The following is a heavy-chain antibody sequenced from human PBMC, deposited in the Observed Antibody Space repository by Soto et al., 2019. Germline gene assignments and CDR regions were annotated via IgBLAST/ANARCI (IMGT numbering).Heavy chain of an antibody. CDR3: ARSLSSYGPVLFDY. D-gene: IGHD5-18*01. CDR2: IIPIFGTA. V-gene: IGHV1-69*13. Sequence: ASVKVSCKASGGTFSNYAISWVRQAPGQGLEWMGGIIPIFGTANYAQKFQGRVTITADESTSTAYMELSSLRSEDTAVYYCARSLSSYGPVLFDYWGQGTLVTVSS. J-gene: IGHJ4*02. CDR1: GGTFSNYA.